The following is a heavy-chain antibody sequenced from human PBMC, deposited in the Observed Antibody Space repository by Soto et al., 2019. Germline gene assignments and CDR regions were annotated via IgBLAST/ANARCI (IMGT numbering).Heavy chain of an antibody. V-gene: IGHV4-34*01. J-gene: IGHJ4*02. Sequence: QVQLQQWGAGLLKPSETLSLTCAVYGGSFSGYYWSWIRQPPGKGLEWIGAINHSGSTNYNPSLKSRVTISVDTSKNQFSLKLSSVTAADTAVYYCARGRYSSGWDWGQGTLVTVSS. CDR3: ARGRYSSGWD. CDR1: GGSFSGYY. CDR2: INHSGST. D-gene: IGHD6-19*01.